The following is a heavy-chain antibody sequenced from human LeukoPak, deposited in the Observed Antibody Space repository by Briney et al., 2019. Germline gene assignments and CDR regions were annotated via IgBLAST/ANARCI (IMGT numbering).Heavy chain of an antibody. CDR2: IYHSGST. V-gene: IGHV4-34*01. CDR3: ARAKITIFGVVIIRPYFDY. D-gene: IGHD3-3*01. J-gene: IGHJ4*02. Sequence: PETPSLTPAVYRGSLRGYYWRCIRATPGKGLEWIGEIYHSGSTNYNPSLKSRVTISVDTSKNQFSLKLSSVTAADTAVYYCARAKITIFGVVIIRPYFDYWGQGTLVTVSS. CDR1: RGSLRGYY.